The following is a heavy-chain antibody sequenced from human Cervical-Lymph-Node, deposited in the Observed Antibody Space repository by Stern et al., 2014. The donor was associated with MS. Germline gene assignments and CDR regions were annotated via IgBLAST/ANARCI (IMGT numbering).Heavy chain of an antibody. CDR3: ARGSSGWYPLYYFDY. CDR2: IRQDESYS. Sequence: VKLVESGGDLVQTGGSLRLSCGGSGFSFSNYWMTWVRQATGKEVEWGAHIRQDESYSYYWYSVKCRFTISRDNAEVSLYLQMNSLRVEDTAIYYCARGSSGWYPLYYFDYWGQGTLVTLSS. CDR1: GFSFSNYW. V-gene: IGHV3-7*01. D-gene: IGHD6-13*01. J-gene: IGHJ4*02.